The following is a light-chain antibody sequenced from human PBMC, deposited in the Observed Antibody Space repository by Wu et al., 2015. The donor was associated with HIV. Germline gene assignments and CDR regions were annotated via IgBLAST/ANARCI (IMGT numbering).Light chain of an antibody. CDR3: QQYNNWPPYT. J-gene: IGKJ2*01. V-gene: IGKV3-15*01. CDR1: QSVSNK. Sequence: EIVMTQSPATLSVSPGARATLSCRASQSVSNKLAWYQQKPGQAPRLLIYTASTRATGIPARFSGSGSGAEFTLTISNMQSEDFAVYYCQQYNNWPPYTFGQGTKLEIK. CDR2: TAS.